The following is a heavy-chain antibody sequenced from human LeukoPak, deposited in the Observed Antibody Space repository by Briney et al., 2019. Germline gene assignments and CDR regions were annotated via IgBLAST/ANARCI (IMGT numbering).Heavy chain of an antibody. V-gene: IGHV5-51*01. J-gene: IGHJ4*02. D-gene: IGHD3-10*01. CDR2: IYPGDSDT. CDR3: ARLPLWFGELLVYFDY. Sequence: GESLKISCKGSGYSFTSYWIGWVRQMPGKGLEWMGIIYPGDSDTRYSPSFQGQVTISADKSISTAYLQWSSLKASDTAMYYCARLPLWFGELLVYFDYWGQGTLVTVSS. CDR1: GYSFTSYW.